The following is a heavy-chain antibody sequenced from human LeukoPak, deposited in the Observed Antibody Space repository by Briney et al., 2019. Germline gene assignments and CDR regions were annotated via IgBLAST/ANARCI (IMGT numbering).Heavy chain of an antibody. J-gene: IGHJ4*02. CDR3: VAAIQFGGYVDY. V-gene: IGHV3-53*01. CDR2: IFGAGTT. CDR1: GFTLSGDY. Sequence: GGSLRLSCAASGFTLSGDYMSWVRQAPGKGLEWVSVIFGAGTTYYADSVKGRFTISRDNSKNTLYLQMNSLRAEDTAVYYCVAAIQFGGYVDYWGQGTLVTVST. D-gene: IGHD6-13*01.